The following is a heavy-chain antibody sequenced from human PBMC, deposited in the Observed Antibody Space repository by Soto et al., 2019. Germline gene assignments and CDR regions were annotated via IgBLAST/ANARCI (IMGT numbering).Heavy chain of an antibody. CDR3: YTAARGYMDV. CDR1: GYSFTSYD. CDR2: MNPNSGNT. D-gene: IGHD6-6*01. J-gene: IGHJ6*03. Sequence: ASVKVDCKASGYSFTSYDINWVRQATGRGLEWMGWMNPNSGNTGYAQKFQGRVTMTRNTSISTAYMELSSLRSEDTAVYYCYTAARGYMDVWGKGTTVTVSS. V-gene: IGHV1-8*01.